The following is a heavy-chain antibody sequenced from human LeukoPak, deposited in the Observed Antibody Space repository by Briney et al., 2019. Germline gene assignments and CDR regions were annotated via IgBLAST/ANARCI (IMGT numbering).Heavy chain of an antibody. CDR2: IKQDGSEK. D-gene: IGHD3-16*02. CDR3: ARDLYDYVWGSYRCTGFDY. J-gene: IGHJ4*02. V-gene: IGHV3-7*01. Sequence: GGSLRLSCAASGFTFSSYWMSWVRQAPGKGLEWVANIKQDGSEKYYVDSVKGRFTISRDDAKNSLYLQMNSLRAEDTAVYYCARDLYDYVWGSYRCTGFDYWGQGTLVTASS. CDR1: GFTFSSYW.